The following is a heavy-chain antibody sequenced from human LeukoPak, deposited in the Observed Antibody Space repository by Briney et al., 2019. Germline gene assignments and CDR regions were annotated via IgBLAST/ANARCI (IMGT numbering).Heavy chain of an antibody. V-gene: IGHV3-11*01. CDR1: GFTFSDYY. J-gene: IGHJ4*02. Sequence: PGGSLRLSCAASGFTFSDYYMSWIRQAPGKGLEWLSYISRSAVSTHYADSVKGRFTTSRDNAKNSLYLQMNSLRAEDTAVYYCGRDFRDRSMPIDYWGQGTLVTVSS. CDR3: GRDFRDRSMPIDY. D-gene: IGHD2/OR15-2a*01. CDR2: ISRSAVST.